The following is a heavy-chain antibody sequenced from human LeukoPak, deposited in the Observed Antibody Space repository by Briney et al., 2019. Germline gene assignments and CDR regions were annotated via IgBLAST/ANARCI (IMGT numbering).Heavy chain of an antibody. J-gene: IGHJ2*01. CDR3: ARGYYPPRWYFDL. Sequence: SETLSLTCALSGGSFSSYSWSWTWIRQTPEKGLEWIGEIIEKGNANYNPSLKSRVTIDLDTSKNQFSLKLTPMTAADTAMYYCARGYYPPRWYFDLWGRGTLVTVSS. V-gene: IGHV4-34*01. CDR1: GGSFSSYS. D-gene: IGHD3-10*01. CDR2: IIEKGNA.